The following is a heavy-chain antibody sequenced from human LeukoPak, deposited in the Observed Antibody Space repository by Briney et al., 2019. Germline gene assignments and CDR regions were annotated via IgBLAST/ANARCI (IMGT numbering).Heavy chain of an antibody. V-gene: IGHV1-18*01. Sequence: GASVKVSCKASGYTFTSYGISWVRQAPGQGLEWMGWISAYNGNTNYAQKLQGRVTMTTDTSTSTAYMELRSLRSDDTAVYYCARGRPPRNYDILTGYYLPFDYWGQGTLVTVSS. J-gene: IGHJ4*02. CDR1: GYTFTSYG. CDR3: ARGRPPRNYDILTGYYLPFDY. CDR2: ISAYNGNT. D-gene: IGHD3-9*01.